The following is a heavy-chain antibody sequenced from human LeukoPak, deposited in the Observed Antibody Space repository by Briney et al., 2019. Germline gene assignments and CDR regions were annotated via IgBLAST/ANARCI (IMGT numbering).Heavy chain of an antibody. CDR2: IIPIFGTA. J-gene: IGHJ3*02. V-gene: IGHV1-69*13. D-gene: IGHD3-3*01. CDR3: ARDAGRFLEWLHNAFDI. CDR1: GGTFSYA. Sequence: ASVKVSCKVSGGTFSYAISWVRQAPGQGLEWMGGIIPIFGTANYAQKFQGRVTITADESTSTAYMELSSLRSEDTAVYYCARDAGRFLEWLHNAFDIWGQGTMVTVSS.